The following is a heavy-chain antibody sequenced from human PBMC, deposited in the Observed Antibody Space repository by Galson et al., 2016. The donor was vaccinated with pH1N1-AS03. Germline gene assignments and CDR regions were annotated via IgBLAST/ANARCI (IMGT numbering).Heavy chain of an antibody. V-gene: IGHV3-30*03. D-gene: IGHD6-6*01. CDR2: MSYDGSTK. CDR1: GFTFNRHA. J-gene: IGHJ4*02. Sequence: SLRLSCAASGFTFNRHAMHWVRQAPGKGLEWVAIMSYDGSTKYYTDSVRDRFTISRDNSKKTLYLHMSSLRAEDTATYYCARHQGVAIAARRSGGLDYWGQGTLVTVSS. CDR3: ARHQGVAIAARRSGGLDY.